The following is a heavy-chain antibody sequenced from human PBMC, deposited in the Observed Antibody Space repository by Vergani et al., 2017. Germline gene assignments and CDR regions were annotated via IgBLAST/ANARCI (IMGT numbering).Heavy chain of an antibody. D-gene: IGHD3-3*01. CDR2: ISSISSTI. CDR3: AREADYDFWSGYYLEGNWFDP. J-gene: IGHJ5*02. Sequence: EVQLVESGGGLVQPGGSLRLSCAASGFTFSSYSMNWVRQAPGKGLEWVSYISSISSTIYYADSVKGRFTISRDNAKNSLYLQMNSLRAEDTAVYYCAREADYDFWSGYYLEGNWFDPWGQGTLVTVSS. V-gene: IGHV3-48*01. CDR1: GFTFSSYS.